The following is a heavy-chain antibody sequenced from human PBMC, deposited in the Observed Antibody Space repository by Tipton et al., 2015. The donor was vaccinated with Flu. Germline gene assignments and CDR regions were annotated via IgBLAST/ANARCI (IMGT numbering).Heavy chain of an antibody. CDR3: ARGPQVPVWPYYYGMDV. Sequence: SLRLSCAASGFTVTSSYMSWVRQAPGKGLEWVSVIFVGGTTDYADSVKGRFTISRDKSKNALYLQMSSLRAEDTAVYYCARGPQVPVWPYYYGMDVWGQGTTGTVSS. J-gene: IGHJ6*02. D-gene: IGHD2-2*01. CDR1: GFTVTSSY. V-gene: IGHV3-53*01. CDR2: IFVGGTT.